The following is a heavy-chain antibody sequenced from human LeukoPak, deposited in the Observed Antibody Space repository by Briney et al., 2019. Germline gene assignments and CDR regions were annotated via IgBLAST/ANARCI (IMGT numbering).Heavy chain of an antibody. J-gene: IGHJ4*02. CDR3: AREFGSQVDTAMVMSFDY. V-gene: IGHV1-46*01. CDR2: INPSGGST. Sequence: ASVKVSCKASGYTFTSYYMHWVRQAPGQGLEWMGIINPSGGSTSYAQKFQGRVTMTRDTSTSTVYMELSSLRSEDMAVYYCAREFGSQVDTAMVMSFDYWGQGTLVTVSS. D-gene: IGHD5-18*01. CDR1: GYTFTSYY.